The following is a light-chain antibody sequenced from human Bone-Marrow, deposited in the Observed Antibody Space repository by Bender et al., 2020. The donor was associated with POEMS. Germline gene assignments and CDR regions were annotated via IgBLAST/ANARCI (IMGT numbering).Light chain of an antibody. CDR2: INSDGSH. J-gene: IGLJ3*02. V-gene: IGLV4-69*01. CDR1: SGHNSYA. Sequence: QLVLTQSPSASASLGASVKLTCSLSSGHNSYAIAWHQHQAEKGPRYLLKINSDGSHSRGDGIPDRFSGSSSGAERYLNISSLQSEDEADYYCQAWGTGIWVFGGGTKLIV. CDR3: QAWGTGIWV.